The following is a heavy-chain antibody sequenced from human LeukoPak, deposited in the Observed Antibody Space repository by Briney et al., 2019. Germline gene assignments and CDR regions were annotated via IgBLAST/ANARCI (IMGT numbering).Heavy chain of an antibody. CDR1: GFTFSSFI. J-gene: IGHJ3*02. Sequence: PGGSLRLSCAASAASGFTFSSFIMNWVRQALGKGLEWVSYISNGNSPIYYADSVKGRFTISRDNAKNSLYLQMYSLRAEDTAVYYCARGFPARRGAFDIWGQGTKVTVSS. D-gene: IGHD6-6*01. CDR2: ISNGNSPI. CDR3: ARGFPARRGAFDI. V-gene: IGHV3-48*01.